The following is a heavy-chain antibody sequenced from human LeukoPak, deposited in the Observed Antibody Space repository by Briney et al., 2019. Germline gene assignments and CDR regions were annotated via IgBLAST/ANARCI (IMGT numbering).Heavy chain of an antibody. Sequence: PGESLRLSCAASGFTFSDYYMSWIRQAPGKGLEWLSYISSSGTTIYSADSVKGRFTISRDNAKNSLYLQMNSLRAEDTAVYYCAREGLIAARLGFDYWGQGTLVTVSS. D-gene: IGHD6-6*01. CDR3: AREGLIAARLGFDY. CDR2: ISSSGTTI. V-gene: IGHV3-11*04. CDR1: GFTFSDYY. J-gene: IGHJ4*02.